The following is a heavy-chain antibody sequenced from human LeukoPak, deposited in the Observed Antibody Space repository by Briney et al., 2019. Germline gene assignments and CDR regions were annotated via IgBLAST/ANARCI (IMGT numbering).Heavy chain of an antibody. V-gene: IGHV3-48*02. CDR1: GFIFSTYS. J-gene: IGHJ4*02. Sequence: GRSLRLSCAASGFIFSTYSINWVRQAPGKGLEWVSHISSSSSSIYYADSVKGRFTISRDNAKNSLYLQMNSLRDEDTAVYYCARSGYGSRWYFFDHWGQGTLVTVSS. D-gene: IGHD6-13*01. CDR3: ARSGYGSRWYFFDH. CDR2: ISSSSSSI.